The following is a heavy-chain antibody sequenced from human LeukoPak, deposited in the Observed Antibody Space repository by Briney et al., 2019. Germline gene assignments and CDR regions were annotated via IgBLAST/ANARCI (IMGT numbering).Heavy chain of an antibody. CDR1: GGSISSSSYY. J-gene: IGHJ4*02. Sequence: SETLSLTCTVSGGSISSSSYYWGWIRQPPGKGLEWIGSIYYSGSTYYNPSLKSRVTISVDTSKNQFSLKLSSVTAADTAVYYCARRTDSSGWYGGETADYWGQGTLVTVSS. CDR3: ARRTDSSGWYGGETADY. CDR2: IYYSGST. D-gene: IGHD6-19*01. V-gene: IGHV4-39*01.